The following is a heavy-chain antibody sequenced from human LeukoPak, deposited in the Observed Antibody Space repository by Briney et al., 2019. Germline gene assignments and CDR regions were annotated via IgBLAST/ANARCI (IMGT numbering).Heavy chain of an antibody. D-gene: IGHD3-10*01. CDR2: IYYSGST. CDR3: ARVQTPSGSGSYSFDY. Sequence: SETLSLTCIVSGGSIRSYYWSWIRQPPGKGLECIGYIYYSGSTNYNPSLKSRVTISVDTSKNQFSLKLSSVTAADTAVYYCARVQTPSGSGSYSFDYWGQGTLVTVSS. J-gene: IGHJ4*02. V-gene: IGHV4-59*01. CDR1: GGSIRSYY.